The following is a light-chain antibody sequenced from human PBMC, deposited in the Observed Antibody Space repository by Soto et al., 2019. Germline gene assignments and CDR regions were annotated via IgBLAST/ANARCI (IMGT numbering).Light chain of an antibody. CDR1: QSISTN. CDR3: QQYNNWPPWP. J-gene: IGKJ1*01. CDR2: GAS. V-gene: IGKV3-15*01. Sequence: IVMTQAPATLSVSPGERATLSCRASQSISTNLAWYQQKPGQAPRLLIYGASTRTTGIPARFSGSGSGTEFTLTIGSLQSEDFAVYYCQQYNNWPPWPFGQGTKV.